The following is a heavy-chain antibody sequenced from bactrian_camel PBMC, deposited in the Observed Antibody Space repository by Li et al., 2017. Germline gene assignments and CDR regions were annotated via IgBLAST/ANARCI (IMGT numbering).Heavy chain of an antibody. CDR2: INSGGSTT. Sequence: VQLVESGGGLVQPGGSLRLSCAASGFTFSSYYMSWVRQAPGKGLEWVSMINSGGSTTYYPDSLKGRFTISRDNAKKMLYLQMNSLKPEDTAMYYCVADTACGEDGDYYWGPATQVTVS. CDR3: VADTACGEDGDYY. CDR1: GFTFSSYY. D-gene: IGHD1*01. J-gene: IGHJ4*01. V-gene: IGHV3S40*01.